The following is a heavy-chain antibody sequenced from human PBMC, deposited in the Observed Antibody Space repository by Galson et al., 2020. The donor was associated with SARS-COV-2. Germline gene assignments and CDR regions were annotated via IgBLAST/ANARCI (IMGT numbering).Heavy chain of an antibody. V-gene: IGHV4-59*01. D-gene: IGHD5-18*01. CDR1: GGSISTYY. CDR3: ARLRGYSYGYDAFGI. J-gene: IGHJ3*02. CDR2: IDYSGST. Sequence: SETLSLTCTVSGGSISTYYWSWTRQPPGKGLEWIGYIDYSGSTNYNPSLESRVTISVDTSMNQFSLKLTSVTAADTAVYYCARLRGYSYGYDAFGIWGQGTMVTVSS.